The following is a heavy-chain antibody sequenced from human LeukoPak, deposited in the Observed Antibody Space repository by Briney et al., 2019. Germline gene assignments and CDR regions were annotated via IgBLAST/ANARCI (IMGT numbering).Heavy chain of an antibody. CDR3: AKVFEGSSWYEHNWFDP. Sequence: PGGSLRLSCAASGFTFDDYAMHRVRQAPGKGLEWVSGISWNSGSIGYADSVKGRFTISRDNAKNSLYLQMNSLRAEDTALYYCAKVFEGSSWYEHNWFDPWGQGTLVTVSS. D-gene: IGHD6-13*01. CDR2: ISWNSGSI. V-gene: IGHV3-9*01. CDR1: GFTFDDYA. J-gene: IGHJ5*02.